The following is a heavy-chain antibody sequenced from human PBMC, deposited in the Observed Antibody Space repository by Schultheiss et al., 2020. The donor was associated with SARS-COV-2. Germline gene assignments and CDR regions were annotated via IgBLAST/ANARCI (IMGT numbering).Heavy chain of an antibody. CDR3: ARDVVYDFWSGYSRSLYYYYYGMDV. Sequence: GESLKISCAASGFTFSSYAMHWVRQAPGKGLEYVSAISSNGGSTYYADSVKGRFTISRDNAKNSLYLQMNSLRAEDTAVYYCARDVVYDFWSGYSRSLYYYYYGMDVWGQGTTVTVSS. CDR2: ISSNGGST. V-gene: IGHV3-64*04. J-gene: IGHJ6*02. D-gene: IGHD3-3*01. CDR1: GFTFSSYA.